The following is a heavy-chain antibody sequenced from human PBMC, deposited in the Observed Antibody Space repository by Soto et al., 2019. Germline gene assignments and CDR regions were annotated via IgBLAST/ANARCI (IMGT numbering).Heavy chain of an antibody. J-gene: IGHJ6*02. Sequence: PSETLSLTCTVSGCSISSSSYYWGWIRQPPGKGLEWIGSIYYSGSTYYNPSLKSRVTISVDTSKNQFSLKLSSVTAADTAVYYCARLFGSGSYYRYYYYGMDVWGQGTTVTVSS. D-gene: IGHD3-10*01. CDR1: GCSISSSSYY. CDR3: ARLFGSGSYYRYYYYGMDV. V-gene: IGHV4-39*01. CDR2: IYYSGST.